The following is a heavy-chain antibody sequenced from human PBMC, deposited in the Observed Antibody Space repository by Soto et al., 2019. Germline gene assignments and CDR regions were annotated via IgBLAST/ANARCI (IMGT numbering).Heavy chain of an antibody. J-gene: IGHJ3*02. Sequence: EVQLVESGGGLMQPGGSLRLSCAASGFTVSSNYMSWVRQAAGKGLEWVSVIYSGGSTNYADSVKGRFTISRDNSKNTLYLQMNSLRAEDTALYYCARDYYDSSGTWGEGDALYIWGQGTMVTVSS. V-gene: IGHV3-53*01. CDR1: GFTVSSNY. CDR2: IYSGGST. CDR3: ARDYYDSSGTWGEGDALYI. D-gene: IGHD3-22*01.